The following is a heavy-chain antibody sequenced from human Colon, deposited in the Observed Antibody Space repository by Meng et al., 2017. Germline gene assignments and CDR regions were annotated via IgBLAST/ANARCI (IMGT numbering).Heavy chain of an antibody. Sequence: QVRLVQSGAEVKTPGASVKVSCKASGYTFTAYDISWVRQATGQGPEWLGWVTPKSGSTVYAPKFQGRVTMTRNTSISTAYLELTNLRSEDTAMYYCATIRGFLYGYSDDWGQGTLVTVSS. J-gene: IGHJ4*02. V-gene: IGHV1-8*02. CDR1: GYTFTAYD. D-gene: IGHD3-10*01. CDR2: VTPKSGST. CDR3: ATIRGFLYGYSDD.